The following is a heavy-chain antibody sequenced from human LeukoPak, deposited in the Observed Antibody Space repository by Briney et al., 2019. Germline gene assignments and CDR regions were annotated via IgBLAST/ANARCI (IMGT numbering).Heavy chain of an antibody. V-gene: IGHV4-39*01. Sequence: SETLSLTCTVSGGSISSYYWGWIRQPPGKGLEWIGSIYYSGSTYYNPSLKSRVTISVDTSKNQFSLKLSSVTAADTAVYYCARRARYYDSSGYYYDVWDYWGQGTLVTVSS. CDR1: GGSISSYY. J-gene: IGHJ4*02. CDR3: ARRARYYDSSGYYYDVWDY. CDR2: IYYSGST. D-gene: IGHD3-22*01.